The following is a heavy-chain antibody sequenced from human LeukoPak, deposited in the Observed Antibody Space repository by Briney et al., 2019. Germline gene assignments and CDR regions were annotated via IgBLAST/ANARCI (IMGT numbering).Heavy chain of an antibody. CDR3: AKDWGEYFDYVWGSFTSFDS. J-gene: IGHJ4*02. V-gene: IGHV3-23*01. Sequence: PGGSLRLSCAAYGFTFSSYSMNWVRQAPGKGLEWVSGIKGRFTISRDNSKSTLYLRMNSLRAEDTAVYYCAKDWGEYFDYVWGSFTSFDSWGQGTLVTVSS. D-gene: IGHD3-16*01. CDR1: GFTFSSYS. CDR2: I.